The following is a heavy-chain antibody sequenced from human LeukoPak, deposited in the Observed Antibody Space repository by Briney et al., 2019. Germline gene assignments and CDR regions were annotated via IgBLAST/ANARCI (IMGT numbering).Heavy chain of an antibody. CDR2: ISGSGDNT. D-gene: IGHD6-19*01. Sequence: GGSLRLSCAASGFSFSSYAMSWVRQAPGKGLEWVSSISGSGDNTYYAESVKGRFTISRDNSKNTLFLQMNTLRAEDTAVFYCAKRTGYTTGWFFDFWGQGTLATVSS. CDR3: AKRTGYTTGWFFDF. J-gene: IGHJ4*02. CDR1: GFSFSSYA. V-gene: IGHV3-23*01.